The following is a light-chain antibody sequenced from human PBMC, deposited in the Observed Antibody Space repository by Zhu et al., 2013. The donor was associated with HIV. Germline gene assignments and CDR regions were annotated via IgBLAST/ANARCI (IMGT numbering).Light chain of an antibody. CDR3: QQYNSFPVT. CDR2: DAS. J-gene: IGKJ2*01. V-gene: IGKV1-13*02. Sequence: AIQLTQSPSSLSASVGDRVTITCRASQGISSALAWYQQELGKAPKLLIYDASSLESGVPSRFSGSGSGTEFTLSISSLQPDDFGTYYCQQYNSFPVTFGQGTKLEIK. CDR1: QGISSA.